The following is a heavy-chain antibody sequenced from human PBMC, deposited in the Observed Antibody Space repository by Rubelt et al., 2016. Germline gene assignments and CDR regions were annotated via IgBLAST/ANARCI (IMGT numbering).Heavy chain of an antibody. J-gene: IGHJ4*02. V-gene: IGHV7-4-1*02. CDR2: INTETGKP. Sequence: QVQLVQSGSELKKPGASVKVSCKASGYAFTRYPMNWVRQAPGQGLEWLGWINTETGKPTYAQGFTGRFVFSLDTSVNTAYLQISSLNADDTAVYYCARKAYGSGYFHFDYWGQGTLVTVSS. CDR3: ARKAYGSGYFHFDY. D-gene: IGHD5-12*01. CDR1: GYAFTRYP.